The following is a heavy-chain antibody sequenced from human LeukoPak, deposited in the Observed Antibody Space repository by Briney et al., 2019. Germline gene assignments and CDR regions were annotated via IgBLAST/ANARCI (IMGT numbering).Heavy chain of an antibody. CDR1: GASISSYY. Sequence: SPTLSLACTVSGASISSYYRSWIRQPPGKGLEWIGYIYYSGSTNYNPSLKSRVTISVDTSKNQFSLKLSSVTAADTAVYYCARHSRDGYNYDYWGQGTLVTVSS. CDR2: IYYSGST. CDR3: ARHSRDGYNYDY. J-gene: IGHJ4*02. V-gene: IGHV4-59*08. D-gene: IGHD5-24*01.